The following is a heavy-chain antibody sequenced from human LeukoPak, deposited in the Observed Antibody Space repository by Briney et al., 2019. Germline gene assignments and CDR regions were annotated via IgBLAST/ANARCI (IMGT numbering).Heavy chain of an antibody. Sequence: GGSLRLSCAASGFTFSSHGMNWVRQAPGKGLEWVSGIGGSGGFNTYYADSVKGRFTISRDNSKNTLYLQMNNLRAEDTAIYYCAKAANYDILTGYYLDYWGQGTLVTVSS. CDR2: IGGSGGFNT. D-gene: IGHD3-9*01. J-gene: IGHJ4*02. CDR3: AKAANYDILTGYYLDY. V-gene: IGHV3-23*01. CDR1: GFTFSSHG.